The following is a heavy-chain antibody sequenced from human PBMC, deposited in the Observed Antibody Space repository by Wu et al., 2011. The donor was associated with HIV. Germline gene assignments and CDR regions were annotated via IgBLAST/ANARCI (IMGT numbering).Heavy chain of an antibody. CDR3: ARGTDSHYYYYYYMDV. J-gene: IGHJ6*03. D-gene: IGHD3-22*01. CDR1: DTPSPAT. Sequence: QVQLGASLGREVKKPGAVSEGLLQRLLDTPSPATIYTGCDRPLDKGLSGWDGSTLTSGGTNYAQKFQGRVTMTRDTSITTAYMELSRLRSDDTAVYYCARGTDSHYYYYYYMDVWGKGTTVTVSS. V-gene: IGHV1-2*02. CDR2: STLTSGGT.